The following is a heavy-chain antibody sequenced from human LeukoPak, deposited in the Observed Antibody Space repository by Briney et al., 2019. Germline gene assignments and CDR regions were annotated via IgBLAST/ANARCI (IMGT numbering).Heavy chain of an antibody. D-gene: IGHD3-9*01. CDR2: ISSSSSTI. J-gene: IGHJ4*02. Sequence: GGSLRLSCAASGFTFSSYSMNWVRQAPGKGLEWVSYISSSSSTIYYADSVKGRFTISRDNAKNSLYLQMNSLRAEDTAVYYCARGVLTGHYAFDYWGQGTLVTVSS. CDR1: GFTFSSYS. CDR3: ARGVLTGHYAFDY. V-gene: IGHV3-48*01.